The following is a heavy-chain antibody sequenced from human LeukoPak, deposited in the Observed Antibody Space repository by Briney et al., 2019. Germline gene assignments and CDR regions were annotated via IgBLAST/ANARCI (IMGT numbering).Heavy chain of an antibody. D-gene: IGHD1-1*01. CDR3: ARSKGTTGRSRPSYFDY. CDR1: GFTFSSYS. CDR2: ISSSSSYI. Sequence: GGSLRLSCAASGFTFSSYSMNWVRQAPGQGLEWVSSISSSSSYIYYADSVKGRFTISRDNAKNSLYLQMNSLRAEDTAVYYCARSKGTTGRSRPSYFDYWGQGTLVTVSS. J-gene: IGHJ4*02. V-gene: IGHV3-21*01.